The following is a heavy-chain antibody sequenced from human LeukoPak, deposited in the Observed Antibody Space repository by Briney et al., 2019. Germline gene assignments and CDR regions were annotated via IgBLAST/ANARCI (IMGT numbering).Heavy chain of an antibody. CDR3: ARGLRSGTYGMDV. J-gene: IGHJ6*02. Sequence: GGSLRLSCAASGFTVSSNYMSWVRQAPGKGLEWASVIYSGGSTYYADSVKGRFTISRDNSKNTLYLQMNSLRAEDTAVYYCARGLRSGTYGMDVWGQGTTVTVSS. V-gene: IGHV3-66*01. D-gene: IGHD3-10*02. CDR2: IYSGGST. CDR1: GFTVSSNY.